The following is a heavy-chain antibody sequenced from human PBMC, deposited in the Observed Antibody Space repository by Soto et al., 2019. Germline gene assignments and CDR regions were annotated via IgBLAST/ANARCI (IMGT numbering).Heavy chain of an antibody. CDR3: AREDHRPHSGYDT. V-gene: IGHV4-59*01. J-gene: IGHJ5*02. CDR1: GGSISSYY. D-gene: IGHD5-12*01. Sequence: TSETLSLTCTVSGGSISSYYWSWIRQPPGKGLEWIGYIYYSGSTNYNPSLKSRVTISVDTSKNQFSLKLSSVTAADTAVYYCAREDHRPHSGYDTWGQGTLVTVSS. CDR2: IYYSGST.